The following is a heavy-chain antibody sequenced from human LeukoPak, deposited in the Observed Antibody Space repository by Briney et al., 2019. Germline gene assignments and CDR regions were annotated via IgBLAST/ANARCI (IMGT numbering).Heavy chain of an antibody. D-gene: IGHD3-10*01. J-gene: IGHJ4*02. Sequence: PGRSLRLSCAASGFTFDDYAMHWVRHAPGKGLEWVSGINWNSGSIGYADSVKGRFTISRDNAKNSLYLQMNSLRAEDTAVYYCAKDLSKGLLYRRGMYYFDYWGQGTLVTVSS. CDR3: AKDLSKGLLYRRGMYYFDY. CDR1: GFTFDDYA. CDR2: INWNSGSI. V-gene: IGHV3-9*01.